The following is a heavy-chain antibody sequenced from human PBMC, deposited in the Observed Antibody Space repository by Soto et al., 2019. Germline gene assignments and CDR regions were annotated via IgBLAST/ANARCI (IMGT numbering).Heavy chain of an antibody. D-gene: IGHD3-22*01. CDR1: GFTFSSYA. CDR3: ARQDHSGSGWFDT. V-gene: IGHV3-30*04. CDR2: ISYDGRKK. J-gene: IGHJ5*02. Sequence: PGGSLRLSCAASGFTFSSYAMHWVRQAPGKGLEWVAVISYDGRKKYYADSMKGRFTISRDNSKNTLYLQMNSLSADDTAVYYCARQDHSGSGWFDTWGQGTLVTGS.